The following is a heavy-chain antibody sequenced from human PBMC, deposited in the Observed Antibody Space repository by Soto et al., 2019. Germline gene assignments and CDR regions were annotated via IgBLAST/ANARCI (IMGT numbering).Heavy chain of an antibody. CDR3: TIVRVADSALDH. V-gene: IGHV3-30*02. Sequence: GSLRLSYVVSGFIFINNGMHWVRQTPGKGLEWVAFMSYDGSDTFYADSVKGRFTISRDNSKNTLFLHMSNLRAEDTAMYYCTIVRVADSALDHWGQGTLVTVSS. J-gene: IGHJ4*02. CDR1: GFIFINNG. D-gene: IGHD3-10*02. CDR2: MSYDGSDT.